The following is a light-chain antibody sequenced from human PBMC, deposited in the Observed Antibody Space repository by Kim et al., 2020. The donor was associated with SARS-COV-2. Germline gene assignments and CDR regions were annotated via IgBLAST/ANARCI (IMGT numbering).Light chain of an antibody. V-gene: IGKV3-20*01. Sequence: DIVLTQSPGTLSLSPGERATNSCRASQSDSSSYLAWYQQKPGPTPRHLIYGASNRATGIPDKFRGSGSGTDFTLTTSRLEPEEFAVYYCRQYGSSTMYTFGQGTKLEI. J-gene: IGKJ2*01. CDR2: GAS. CDR1: QSDSSSY. CDR3: RQYGSSTMYT.